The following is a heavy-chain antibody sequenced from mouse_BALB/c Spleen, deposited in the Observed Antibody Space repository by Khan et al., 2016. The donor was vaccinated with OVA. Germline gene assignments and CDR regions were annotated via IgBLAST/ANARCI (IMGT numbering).Heavy chain of an antibody. J-gene: IGHJ2*01. CDR3: ARGNYYGYYFDY. CDR1: GYSITSGYA. CDR2: ISYSGVT. Sequence: VRLQQSGPGLVKPSQSLSLTCTVTGYSITSGYAWNWIRQFPGNKLEWMGYISYSGVTSYTPSLKSRISITRDTSKNQFFLQLNSVTTEDTATYYCARGNYYGYYFDYWGQGTTLTGSS. V-gene: IGHV3-2*02. D-gene: IGHD1-1*01.